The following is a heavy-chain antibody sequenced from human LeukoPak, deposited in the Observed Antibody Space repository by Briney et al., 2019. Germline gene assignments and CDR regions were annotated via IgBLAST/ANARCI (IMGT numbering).Heavy chain of an antibody. CDR3: ARDFPSGSGGVDY. D-gene: IGHD2-15*01. J-gene: IGHJ4*02. CDR2: IGPNNGDT. Sequence: ASVKVSCKASGYTFTSYGISWVRQAPGQGLEWMGWIGPNNGDTNYAQKFQGRVTMTRDTSISTAYMDLGRLTSDDTAVYYCARDFPSGSGGVDYWGQGTLVTVSS. CDR1: GYTFTSYG. V-gene: IGHV1-2*02.